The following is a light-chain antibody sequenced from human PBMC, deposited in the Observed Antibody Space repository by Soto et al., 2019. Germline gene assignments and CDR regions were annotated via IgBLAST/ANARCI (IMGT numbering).Light chain of an antibody. J-gene: IGKJ3*01. V-gene: IGKV3-11*01. CDR2: GAS. CDR3: QQHGNWPLT. CDR1: QSVSSS. Sequence: EIVLTQSPATLSLSPGEGATLSCRASQSVSSSLAWYQQKPGQAPRLLIYGASNRATGIPARFSGSGSATDFTLTISSLEPEDFAVYYCQQHGNWPLTFGPGTKVDIK.